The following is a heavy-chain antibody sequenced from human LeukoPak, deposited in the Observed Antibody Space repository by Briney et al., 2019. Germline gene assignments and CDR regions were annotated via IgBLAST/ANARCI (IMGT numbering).Heavy chain of an antibody. J-gene: IGHJ4*02. Sequence: GGSLRLSCAASGFTFSSYEMNWVRQAPGKGLEWVSYISSSGSTIYYADSVKGRFTISRDNAKNSLYLQMNSLRAEDTAVYFCVRGLINSPGIDCWGQGTQVTVSS. V-gene: IGHV3-48*03. CDR2: ISSSGSTI. CDR3: VRGLINSPGIDC. CDR1: GFTFSSYE. D-gene: IGHD1-14*01.